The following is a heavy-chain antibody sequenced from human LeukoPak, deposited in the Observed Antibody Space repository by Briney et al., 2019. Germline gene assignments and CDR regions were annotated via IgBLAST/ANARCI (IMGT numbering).Heavy chain of an antibody. Sequence: PSETLSLTCTVSGDSISSYYWSWIRQPAGKGLEWIGRIYTSGSTNYNPSLKSRVTMSVDTSKNQFSLKLSSVTAADTAVYYCAVSDCGGDCYEFYFDYWGQGTLVTVSS. CDR2: IYTSGST. V-gene: IGHV4-4*07. CDR3: AVSDCGGDCYEFYFDY. J-gene: IGHJ4*02. D-gene: IGHD2-21*02. CDR1: GDSISSYY.